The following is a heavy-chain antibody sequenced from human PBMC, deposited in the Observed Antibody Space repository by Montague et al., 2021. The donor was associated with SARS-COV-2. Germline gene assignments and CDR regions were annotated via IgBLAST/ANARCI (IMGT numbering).Heavy chain of an antibody. CDR2: INHSGST. CDR3: ARGRRRYNWRDETSYYYGMDV. J-gene: IGHJ6*02. D-gene: IGHD1-20*01. V-gene: IGHV4-34*01. Sequence: SETLSLTCAVYGGSLSGYYWSWIRQPPGTGLEWIGEINHSGSTNXNPSLKSRVTISLDTSKNQFSLTLSSVTAADTAVYYCARGRRRYNWRDETSYYYGMDVWGQGTMVTVSS. CDR1: GGSLSGYY.